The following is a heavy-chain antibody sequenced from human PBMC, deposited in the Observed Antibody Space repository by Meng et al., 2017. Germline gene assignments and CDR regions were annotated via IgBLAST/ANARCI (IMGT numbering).Heavy chain of an antibody. J-gene: IGHJ5*02. D-gene: IGHD5-18*01. V-gene: IGHV4-31*01. CDR3: ARADRRVGSYGPNWFDP. Sequence: QGQLQGSGPGLVKLSQTLSLTCTVSGGSISSGGYYWSWIRQHPGKGLEWIGYIYYSGSTYYNPSLKSLVTISVDTSKNQFSLKLSSVTAADTAVYYCARADRRVGSYGPNWFDPWGQGTLVTVSS. CDR1: GGSISSGGYY. CDR2: IYYSGST.